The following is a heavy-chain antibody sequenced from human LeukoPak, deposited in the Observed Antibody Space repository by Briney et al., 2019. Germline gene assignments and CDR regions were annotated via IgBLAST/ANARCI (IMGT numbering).Heavy chain of an antibody. CDR1: GFTVSSNY. D-gene: IGHD5/OR15-5a*01. Sequence: GGSLRLSCAESGFTVSSNYMSWVRQAPGKGLEWVSVIYSGGSTYYADSVRGRFTISRDNSKNTLHLQMNSLRAEDTAVYYSAIDMYTRNPFDYWGQGTLVTVSS. V-gene: IGHV3-66*01. J-gene: IGHJ4*02. CDR3: AIDMYTRNPFDY. CDR2: IYSGGST.